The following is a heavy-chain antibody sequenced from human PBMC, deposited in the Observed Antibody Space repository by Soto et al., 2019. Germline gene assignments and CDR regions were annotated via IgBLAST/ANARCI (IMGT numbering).Heavy chain of an antibody. J-gene: IGHJ4*02. V-gene: IGHV3-23*01. CDR1: GFTFTSYA. CDR2: ISGSGTST. Sequence: EVQLLESGGGLVQPGGSLRLYCAASGFTFTSYAMTWVRQAPGKGLEWVSGISGSGTSTYYADSVKGRFTISRDNSKNTPDLQMNSLRGEDAAVYYCGKGGPVVAAKLCYFDYWGQGTLVAVSS. CDR3: GKGGPVVAAKLCYFDY. D-gene: IGHD2-15*01.